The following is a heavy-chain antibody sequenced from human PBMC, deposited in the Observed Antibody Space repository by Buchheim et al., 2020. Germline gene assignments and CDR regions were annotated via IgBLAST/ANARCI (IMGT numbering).Heavy chain of an antibody. CDR2: ISYDGSNK. Sequence: QVQLVESGGGVVQPRRSLRLSCAASGFTFSSYGMHWVRQAPGKGLEWVAVISYDGSNKYYADSVKGRFTISRDNSKNTLYLQMNSLRAEDTAVYYCAKDVFLQEYYFDYWGQGTL. CDR3: AKDVFLQEYYFDY. D-gene: IGHD2/OR15-2a*01. CDR1: GFTFSSYG. J-gene: IGHJ4*02. V-gene: IGHV3-30*18.